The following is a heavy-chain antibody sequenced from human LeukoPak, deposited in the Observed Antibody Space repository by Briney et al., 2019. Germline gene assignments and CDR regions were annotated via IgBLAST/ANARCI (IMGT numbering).Heavy chain of an antibody. Sequence: GGSLRLSCAASGFRFNTYWMSWVRQAPGKGLECVSYISSSGNTTYHADSVKGRFTISRDNAKNSLYLQMSSLRAEDTAVYYCARDGGSSWYFDYWGQGTLVTVSS. D-gene: IGHD6-13*01. J-gene: IGHJ4*02. CDR3: ARDGGSSWYFDY. V-gene: IGHV3-48*04. CDR2: ISSSGNTT. CDR1: GFRFNTYW.